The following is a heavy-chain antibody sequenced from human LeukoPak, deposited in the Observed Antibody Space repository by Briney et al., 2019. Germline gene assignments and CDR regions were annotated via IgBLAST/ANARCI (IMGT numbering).Heavy chain of an antibody. CDR1: GYTFTGYY. CDR2: INPNSGGT. J-gene: IGHJ4*02. Sequence: GASVKVSCKASGYTFTGYYMHWVRQAPGQGLEWMGWINPNSGGTNYAQKFQGRVTMTRDTSISTAYMELSRLRSDDTAVYYCARDLEGSGWFNYFAYWGQGTLVTVSS. CDR3: ARDLEGSGWFNYFAY. D-gene: IGHD6-19*01. V-gene: IGHV1-2*02.